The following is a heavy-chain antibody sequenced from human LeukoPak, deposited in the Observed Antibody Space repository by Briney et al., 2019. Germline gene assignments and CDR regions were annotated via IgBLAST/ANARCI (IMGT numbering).Heavy chain of an antibody. J-gene: IGHJ4*02. CDR2: INSDGSAT. CDR3: ARGTAGYHSSYFDY. CDR1: GFAFGSPW. Sequence: PRGSLRLSCAASGFAFGSPWMHWVRQAPGKGLVWVSRINSDGSATAYADSVRGRFTISRDNAENTLYLQMNSLRAEDTAVYYCARGTAGYHSSYFDYWGQGTLVTVSS. V-gene: IGHV3-74*01. D-gene: IGHD3-16*02.